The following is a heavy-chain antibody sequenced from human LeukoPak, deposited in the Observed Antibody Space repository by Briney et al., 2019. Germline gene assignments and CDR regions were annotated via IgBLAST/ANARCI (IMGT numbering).Heavy chain of an antibody. Sequence: GGSLRLSCAASGFTFSSYWMSWVRQAPGKGLEWVANIKQDGSEKYYVDSVKGRLTISRDNAKNSLYLQMNSLRAEDAAVYYCARDYGDYPFDYWGQGTLVTVSS. V-gene: IGHV3-7*03. CDR3: ARDYGDYPFDY. D-gene: IGHD4-17*01. J-gene: IGHJ4*02. CDR1: GFTFSSYW. CDR2: IKQDGSEK.